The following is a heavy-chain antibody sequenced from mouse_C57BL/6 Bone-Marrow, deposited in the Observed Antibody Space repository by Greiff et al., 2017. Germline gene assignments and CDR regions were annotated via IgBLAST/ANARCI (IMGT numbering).Heavy chain of an antibody. CDR2: INPGSGGT. CDR1: GYAFTNYL. J-gene: IGHJ3*01. D-gene: IGHD4-1*01. Sequence: VQLQQSGAELVRPGTSVTVSCKASGYAFTNYLIEWVKQRPGQGLEWIGVINPGSGGTNYNEKFKGKATLTADKSSSTAYMQLSSLTSEDSAVYFCATGAWFAYWGQGTLVTVSA. V-gene: IGHV1-54*01. CDR3: ATGAWFAY.